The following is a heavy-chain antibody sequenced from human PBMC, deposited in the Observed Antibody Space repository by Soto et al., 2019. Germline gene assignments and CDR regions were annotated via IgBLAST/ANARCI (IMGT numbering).Heavy chain of an antibody. CDR2: ISGDNDKT. CDR1: GYTFIRYG. J-gene: IGHJ5*02. Sequence: QVPLVQSGAEVKKPGASVKVSCKASGYTFIRYGISWVRQAPGQGLEWMGWISGDNDKTNYAQKIQGRVTMTTDTSTSTAYMELRSLRSDDTAVYYCARWISGSYSDWFDPWGQGTLGTVSS. D-gene: IGHD1-26*01. CDR3: ARWISGSYSDWFDP. V-gene: IGHV1-18*04.